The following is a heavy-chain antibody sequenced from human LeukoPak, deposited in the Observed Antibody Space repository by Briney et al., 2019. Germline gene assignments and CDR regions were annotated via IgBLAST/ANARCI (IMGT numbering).Heavy chain of an antibody. CDR1: GFTFSSYAM. Sequence: GSLRLSCAASGFTFSSYAMSWVRQAPGKGLEWIGEIYQSGSTYYNPSLKSRLTISAGKSKNHFSLTLSSVTAADTAVYYCARADGGNDNFDYWGQGTLVTVSS. CDR3: ARADGGNDNFDY. J-gene: IGHJ4*02. CDR2: IYQSGST. D-gene: IGHD4-23*01. V-gene: IGHV4-4*02.